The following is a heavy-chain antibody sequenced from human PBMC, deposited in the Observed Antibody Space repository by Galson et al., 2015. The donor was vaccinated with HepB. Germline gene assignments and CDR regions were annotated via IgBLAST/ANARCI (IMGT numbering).Heavy chain of an antibody. CDR1: GGSLSNRDYL. V-gene: IGHV4-39*07. CDR2: IYFDGQS. Sequence: TLSLTCSVSGGSLSNRDYLWAWIRQSPGGGLEWIATIYFDGQSWYNPSLKSRVTLFQDLSKNEFYLKVTSVTAADTASYYCASGGKGYNLDAEYWGQGTLVTVSS. CDR3: ASGGKGYNLDAEY. J-gene: IGHJ4*02. D-gene: IGHD5-24*01.